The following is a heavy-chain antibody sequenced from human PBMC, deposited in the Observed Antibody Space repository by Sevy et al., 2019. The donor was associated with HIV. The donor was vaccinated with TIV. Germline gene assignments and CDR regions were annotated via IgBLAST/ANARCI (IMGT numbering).Heavy chain of an antibody. CDR3: ARDLRLRGYGYGSFDY. Sequence: ASVKVSCKASGYTFTGQYIHWVRQAPGQGLEWMGWINPNSGGTNYRQDFQGRVTLTRDTSITTAYMELSGLKSGDTAIYDCARDLRLRGYGYGSFDYWGQGTLVTVSS. CDR1: GYTFTGQY. D-gene: IGHD5-18*01. J-gene: IGHJ4*02. CDR2: INPNSGGT. V-gene: IGHV1-2*02.